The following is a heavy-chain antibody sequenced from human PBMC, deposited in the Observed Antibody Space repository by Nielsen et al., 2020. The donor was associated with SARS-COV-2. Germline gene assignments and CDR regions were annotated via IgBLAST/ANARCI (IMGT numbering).Heavy chain of an antibody. CDR1: GGSISSGDYY. CDR3: ASGHFGE. D-gene: IGHD3-3*01. V-gene: IGHV4-30-4*02. CDR2: IHYRGST. Sequence: SETLSLTCAVSGGSISSGDYYWSWIRQPPGKGLEWIGYIHYRGSTDYNPSLKSRVTISMDTSKNQASLKLTSATAADTAVYFCASGHFGEWGQGTLVIVSS. J-gene: IGHJ4*02.